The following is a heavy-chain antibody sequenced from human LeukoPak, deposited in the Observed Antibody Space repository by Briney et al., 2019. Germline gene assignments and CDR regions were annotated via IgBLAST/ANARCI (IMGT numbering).Heavy chain of an antibody. CDR1: GFTFSTYA. V-gene: IGHV3-23*01. J-gene: IGHJ4*02. Sequence: GGSLRLSCEASGFTFSTYAMYWVRQAPGRGLEWVSGITRSGTDTYYADSVKGRFTTSRDNSKNSLYLQMNSLRAEDTAVYYCAREGYYDSSGYDYWGQGTLVTVSS. CDR2: ITRSGTDT. CDR3: AREGYYDSSGYDY. D-gene: IGHD3-22*01.